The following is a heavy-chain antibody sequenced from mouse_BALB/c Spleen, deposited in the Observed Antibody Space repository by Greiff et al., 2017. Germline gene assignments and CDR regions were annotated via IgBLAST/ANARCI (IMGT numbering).Heavy chain of an antibody. V-gene: IGHV1S16*01. D-gene: IGHD4-1*01. CDR1: GYTFTSYW. Sequence: VKLQESGAELVKPGASVKLSCKASGYTFTSYWMHWVKLRPGQGFEWIGEINPSNGGTNYNEKFKRKATLTVDKSSSTAYMQLSSLTSEDSAVYYCTMRLTGRYFDYWGQGTTLTVSS. CDR3: TMRLTGRYFDY. CDR2: INPSNGGT. J-gene: IGHJ2*01.